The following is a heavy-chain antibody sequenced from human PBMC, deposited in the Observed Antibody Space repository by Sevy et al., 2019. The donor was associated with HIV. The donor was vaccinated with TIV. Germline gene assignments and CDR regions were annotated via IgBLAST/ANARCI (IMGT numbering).Heavy chain of an antibody. Sequence: SEILSLTCTVSGGSISSSSYYWGWIRQPPGKGLEWIGSIYYSGSSYYNPSLKSRVTISVDTSKNQFSLKLSSVTAADTAVYYCARHRGASSGGSCYSLVRFYYFDYWGQGTLVTVSS. CDR1: GGSISSSSYY. J-gene: IGHJ4*02. CDR3: ARHRGASSGGSCYSLVRFYYFDY. CDR2: IYYSGSS. V-gene: IGHV4-39*01. D-gene: IGHD2-15*01.